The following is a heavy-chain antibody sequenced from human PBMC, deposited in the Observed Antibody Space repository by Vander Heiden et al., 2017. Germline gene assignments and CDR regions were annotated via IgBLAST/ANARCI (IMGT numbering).Heavy chain of an antibody. J-gene: IGHJ4*02. CDR3: ARSRLTMIRGVVTPGGFDY. CDR1: GGSISRSY. D-gene: IGHD3-10*01. Sequence: QVQLQESRPGLVKPSQTLSPTSTVSGGSISRSYWSWLRQPPGKGLEWIGDIYYSGSTNYNASIKSRVTISVDTSKNQFSLKLTSVTAADTAVYYCARSRLTMIRGVVTPGGFDYWGQGTLVTVSS. V-gene: IGHV4-59*01. CDR2: IYYSGST.